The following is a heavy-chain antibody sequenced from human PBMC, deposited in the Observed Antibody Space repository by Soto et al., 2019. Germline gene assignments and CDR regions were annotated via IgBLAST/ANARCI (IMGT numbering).Heavy chain of an antibody. CDR3: ATNTDPEDYYYYYMDV. D-gene: IGHD7-27*01. Sequence: HGESLKISCKGSGYSFTSDWIGWARQMPGKGLEWMGIIYPGDSDTRYSPSFQGQVTISADKSISTAYLQWSSLKASDTAMYYCATNTDPEDYYYYYMDVWGKGTTVTVSS. J-gene: IGHJ6*03. CDR1: GYSFTSDW. V-gene: IGHV5-51*01. CDR2: IYPGDSDT.